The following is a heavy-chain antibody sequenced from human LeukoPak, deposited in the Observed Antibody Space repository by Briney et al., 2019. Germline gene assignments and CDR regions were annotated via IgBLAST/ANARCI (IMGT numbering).Heavy chain of an antibody. Sequence: GGSLRLSCAASGFTFSSYAMHWVRQAPGKGLEWVAVISYDGSNKYYADSVKGRFTISRDNSKNTLYLQMNSLRAEDSALYYCAKKLFTGMGYYFDSWGQGTLVTVSS. J-gene: IGHJ4*02. CDR1: GFTFSSYA. D-gene: IGHD3-10*01. CDR2: ISYDGSNK. V-gene: IGHV3-30-3*02. CDR3: AKKLFTGMGYYFDS.